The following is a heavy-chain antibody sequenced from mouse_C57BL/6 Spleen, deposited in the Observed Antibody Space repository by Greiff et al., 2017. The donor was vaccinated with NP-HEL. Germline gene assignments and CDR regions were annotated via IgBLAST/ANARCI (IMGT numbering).Heavy chain of an antibody. V-gene: IGHV5-4*03. Sequence: EVMLVESGGGLVKPGGSLKLSCAASGFTFSSYAMSWVRQTPEKRLEWVATISDGGSYTYYPDNVKGRFTISRDNAKNNLYLQMSHLKSEDTAMYYCARVYGYDKDYYAMDYWGQGTSVTVSS. D-gene: IGHD2-2*01. CDR3: ARVYGYDKDYYAMDY. CDR2: ISDGGSYT. J-gene: IGHJ4*01. CDR1: GFTFSSYA.